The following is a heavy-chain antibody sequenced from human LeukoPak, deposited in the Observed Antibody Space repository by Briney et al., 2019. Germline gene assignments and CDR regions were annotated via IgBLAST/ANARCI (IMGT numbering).Heavy chain of an antibody. D-gene: IGHD3-9*01. CDR3: AKWGDYDVLTGYCVSDY. CDR1: GFTFSNYA. CDR2: ITGSGGNT. Sequence: GGSLRLSCAASGFTFSNYAMSWVRQAPGKGLEWVSAITGSGGNTYYADSVKGRFTISRDNSKNTVFLQMNSLRAEDTAVYYCAKWGDYDVLTGYCVSDYWGQGTLVTVSS. V-gene: IGHV3-23*01. J-gene: IGHJ4*02.